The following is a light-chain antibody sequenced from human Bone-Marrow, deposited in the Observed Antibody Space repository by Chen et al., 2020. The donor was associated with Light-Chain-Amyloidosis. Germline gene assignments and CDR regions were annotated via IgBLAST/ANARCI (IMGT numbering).Light chain of an antibody. J-gene: IGLJ1*01. V-gene: IGLV2-14*01. CDR1: SSDVGGDNP. CDR3: SAYTMTNTLG. CDR2: EVT. Sequence: QSALTQPASVSGSPGQSITISCTGTSSDVGGDNPVSWYQQHPDKAPKLMIYEVTNRPSWVPDRFSGSKSDNTASLTISGLQTEDEADYFCSAYTMTNTLGFGSGTRVTVL.